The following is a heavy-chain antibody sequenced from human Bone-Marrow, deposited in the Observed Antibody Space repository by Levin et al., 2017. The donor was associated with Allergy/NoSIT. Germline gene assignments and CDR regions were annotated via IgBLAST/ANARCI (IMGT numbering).Heavy chain of an antibody. D-gene: IGHD2-2*01. Sequence: GGSLRLSCIGSGFTFRDYAMMWFRQAPGKGLEWVGITRVGGTTQYAASVRDRFTVSRDDSRSIAYLQMSSLKTEDTAMYYCARTFCSRGTCFDYWGRGTLVTVSS. V-gene: IGHV3-49*03. CDR2: TRVGGTT. J-gene: IGHJ4*02. CDR1: GFTFRDYA. CDR3: ARTFCSRGTCFDY.